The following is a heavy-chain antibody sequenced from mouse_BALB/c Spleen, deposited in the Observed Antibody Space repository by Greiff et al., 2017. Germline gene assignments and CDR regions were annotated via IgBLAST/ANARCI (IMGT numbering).Heavy chain of an antibody. D-gene: IGHD2-14*01. CDR2: INPSTGYT. CDR1: GYTFTSYW. J-gene: IGHJ2*01. Sequence: QVQLQQSGAELAKPGASVKMSCKASGYTFTSYWMHWVKQRPGQGLEWIGYINPSTGYTEYNQKFKDKATLTADKSSSTAYMQLSSLTSEDSAVYYCARCRYDEAWFAYWGQGTTLTVSS. CDR3: ARCRYDEAWFAY. V-gene: IGHV1-7*01.